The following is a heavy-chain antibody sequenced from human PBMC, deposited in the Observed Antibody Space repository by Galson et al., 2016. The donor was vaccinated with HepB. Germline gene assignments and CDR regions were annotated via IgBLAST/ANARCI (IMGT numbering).Heavy chain of an antibody. CDR3: ARGGSSSYYYERNLDY. CDR1: GYTFTTYA. Sequence: SVKVSCKASGYTFTTYAMHWVRQAPGQRLEWMGWINVDNGDTKYSQKVQGRVTITRETSASTTYMELSSLRSEDTAVYYCARGGSSSYYYERNLDYWGQGTLVTVSS. D-gene: IGHD3-22*01. J-gene: IGHJ4*02. V-gene: IGHV1-3*01. CDR2: INVDNGDT.